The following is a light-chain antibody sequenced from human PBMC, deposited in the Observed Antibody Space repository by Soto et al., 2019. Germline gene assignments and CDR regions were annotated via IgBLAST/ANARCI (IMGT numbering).Light chain of an antibody. CDR3: QQSYSLPST. CDR1: QSIRSW. J-gene: IGKJ1*01. CDR2: AAS. V-gene: IGKV1-39*01. Sequence: DIQMTQSPSILSASVGDRVSITCRASQSIRSWLAWYQQKPGEAPKLLVYAASNLQSGVPSRFSVSRSGTDFTLTISRLQPEDFATYYCQQSYSLPSTFGQGTKVDIK.